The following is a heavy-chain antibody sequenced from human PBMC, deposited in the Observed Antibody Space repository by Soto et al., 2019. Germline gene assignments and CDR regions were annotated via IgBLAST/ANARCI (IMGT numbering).Heavy chain of an antibody. J-gene: IGHJ4*02. D-gene: IGHD6-19*01. CDR1: GGTFSSYA. CDR2: IIPIFGTA. CDR3: ARGRTQWYSSGWHGRYYFDC. V-gene: IGHV1-69*01. Sequence: QVQLVQSGAEVKKTGSSVKVSCKASGGTFSSYAISWVRQAPGQGLEWMGGIIPIFGTANYAQKFQGRVTITADESTSTAYMELSSLRSYDTAGYNCARGRTQWYSSGWHGRYYFDCWGQGTLVTVYS.